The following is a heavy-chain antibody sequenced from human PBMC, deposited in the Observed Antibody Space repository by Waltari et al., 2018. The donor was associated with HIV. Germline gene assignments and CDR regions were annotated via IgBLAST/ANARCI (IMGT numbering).Heavy chain of an antibody. Sequence: EVQLVESGGGLVKPGGSLGPSCAAPGFTISRHRLTWVRRGLGWFSSITSSSSNIYYADSVKGRFTISRDNAKNSLYLQMNSLRAEDTAVYYCARSPVVAATPTRYFDYWGQGTLVTVSS. V-gene: IGHV3-21*01. CDR1: GFTISRHR. CDR3: ARSPVVAATPTRYFDY. D-gene: IGHD2-15*01. J-gene: IGHJ4*02. CDR2: ITSSSSNI.